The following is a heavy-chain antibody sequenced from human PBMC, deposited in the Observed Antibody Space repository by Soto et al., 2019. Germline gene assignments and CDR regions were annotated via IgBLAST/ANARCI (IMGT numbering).Heavy chain of an antibody. D-gene: IGHD6-13*01. CDR3: ARHGYSSSWYPDH. V-gene: IGHV5-51*01. J-gene: IGHJ4*02. CDR2: AQPGHSDT. CDR1: GQRYRHFW. Sequence: ESLKASLQVCGQRYRHFWIVWVRQKPGKGLEWMGIAQPGHSDTRYSPAFQGHVTISADESTNTAYLQWSSLRASDTAMYFWARHGYSSSWYPDHWGQGTLVTVSS.